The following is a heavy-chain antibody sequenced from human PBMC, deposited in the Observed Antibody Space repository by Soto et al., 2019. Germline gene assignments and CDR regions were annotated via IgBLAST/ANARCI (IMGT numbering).Heavy chain of an antibody. CDR3: ARGRAPGSYYIRDC. J-gene: IGHJ4*02. CDR1: GNTFTSYD. Sequence: ASVKVSCKASGNTFTSYDINWVRQATGHGLEWMGWINPNSGNIGYAQKFQGRVTMTRDTAIRTAYMEVSRLRSDDTAVYYCARGRAPGSYYIRDCWGQGNLVTVSS. D-gene: IGHD3-10*01. CDR2: INPNSGNI. V-gene: IGHV1-8*01.